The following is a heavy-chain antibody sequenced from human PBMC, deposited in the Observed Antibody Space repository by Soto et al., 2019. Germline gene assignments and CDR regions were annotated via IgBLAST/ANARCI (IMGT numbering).Heavy chain of an antibody. V-gene: IGHV3-9*01. CDR3: ARSWSGSTSGRVDV. CDR2: INWDGYSI. Sequence: PGGSLRLSWGASGFNFDYHVMPWVLQVPGKGLEWVGHINWDGYSIGYGGSVRGRFTISRDNAKSTLYLQMNSLRPADTAVYYCARSWSGSTSGRVDVWGQGTTVTVSS. CDR1: GFNFDYHV. D-gene: IGHD3-3*01. J-gene: IGHJ6*02.